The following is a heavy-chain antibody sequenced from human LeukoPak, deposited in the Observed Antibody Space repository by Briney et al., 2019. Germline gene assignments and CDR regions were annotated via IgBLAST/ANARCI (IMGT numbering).Heavy chain of an antibody. CDR3: ARGGGAAGYNYEFDY. Sequence: PSETRSLTCSVSGGSISRFYWSWIRQPPGKGLEWMGYICDSGDTNFNPSLKSRVTISIDTSKNQFSLKLTSVTAADTAVYYCARGGGAAGYNYEFDYWGQGTLVTVSS. CDR1: GGSISRFY. CDR2: ICDSGDT. J-gene: IGHJ4*02. D-gene: IGHD5-24*01. V-gene: IGHV4-59*01.